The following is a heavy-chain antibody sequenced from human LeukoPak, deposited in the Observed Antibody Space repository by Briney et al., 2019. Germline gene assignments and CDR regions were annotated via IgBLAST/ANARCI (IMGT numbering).Heavy chain of an antibody. Sequence: SETLSLTCTVSGGSISSYYWGWIRQPPGQGLEWIGTIPYSGNAYYSPSLKSRVTISVDTSKNQFSLKVSSVTAADTAVYYCASGIVGASTDAFDLWGQGTMVTVSS. CDR1: GGSISSYY. CDR3: ASGIVGASTDAFDL. CDR2: IPYSGNA. J-gene: IGHJ3*01. D-gene: IGHD1-26*01. V-gene: IGHV4-39*01.